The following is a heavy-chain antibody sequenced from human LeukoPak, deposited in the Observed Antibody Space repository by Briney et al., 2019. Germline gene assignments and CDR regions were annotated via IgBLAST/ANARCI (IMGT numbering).Heavy chain of an antibody. CDR3: AKDWSSSWYHLDY. J-gene: IGHJ4*02. CDR2: ISYDGSNK. V-gene: IGHV3-30*18. CDR1: GFTFTSYG. D-gene: IGHD6-13*01. Sequence: PGGSLRLSCAPSGFTFTSYGMHWVRQAPGKGLEWVAIISYDGSNKYYADSVKGRFTISRDNSKNTLYLQMNSLRAEDTAVYYCAKDWSSSWYHLDYWGQGILVTVSS.